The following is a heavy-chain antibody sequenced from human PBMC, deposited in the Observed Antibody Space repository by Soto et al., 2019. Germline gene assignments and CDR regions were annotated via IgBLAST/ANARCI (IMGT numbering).Heavy chain of an antibody. J-gene: IGHJ5*02. V-gene: IGHV4-39*01. Sequence: PSETLSLTCTVSGGSTSSRSYYWGWILQPPGKGLEWIGSIYYSGSTYYNPSLKSRVTISVDTSKNQFSLKLSSVTAADTAVYYCARRGYDSGTYYMLYPWGQGTLVTVSS. CDR1: GGSTSSRSYY. D-gene: IGHD3-10*01. CDR2: IYYSGST. CDR3: ARRGYDSGTYYMLYP.